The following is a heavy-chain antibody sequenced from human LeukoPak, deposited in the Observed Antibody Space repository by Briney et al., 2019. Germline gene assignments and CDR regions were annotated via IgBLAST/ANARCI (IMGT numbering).Heavy chain of an antibody. Sequence: GGSLRLSCAAAGFTFRSYWMHWVRQAPGKGPLWVSRINYDGSSTNYADSVKGRFTISRDNAENTVYLQMNSLRGEDTAVFYCAREGYGGSFDYWGQGTLVTVSS. V-gene: IGHV3-74*01. J-gene: IGHJ4*02. CDR2: INYDGSST. CDR1: GFTFRSYW. D-gene: IGHD1-26*01. CDR3: AREGYGGSFDY.